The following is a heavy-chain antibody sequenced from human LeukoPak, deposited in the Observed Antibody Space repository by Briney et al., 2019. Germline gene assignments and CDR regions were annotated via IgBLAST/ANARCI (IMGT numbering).Heavy chain of an antibody. CDR1: GFTVSSNY. V-gene: IGHV3-66*01. CDR3: ARVRYYYDSSGYPFDY. J-gene: IGHJ4*02. Sequence: GGSLRLSCAASGFTVSSNYMSWVRQAPGKGLGWVSVIYSGGSTYYADSVKGRFTISRDNSKNTLYLQMNSLRAKDTAVYYCARVRYYYDSSGYPFDYWGQGTLVTVSS. D-gene: IGHD3-22*01. CDR2: IYSGGST.